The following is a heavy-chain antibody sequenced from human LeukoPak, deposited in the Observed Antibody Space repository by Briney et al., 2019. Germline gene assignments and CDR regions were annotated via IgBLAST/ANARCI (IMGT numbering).Heavy chain of an antibody. J-gene: IGHJ6*03. Sequence: GGSLRLSCAASGFTFSSYSMNWVRQAPGKGLEWVSSISSSSSYIYYADSVKGRFTISRDNAKNSLYLQMNSLRAEDTAVYYCARDREHQLPNSYYYYYMDVWGKGTTVTVSS. CDR3: ARDREHQLPNSYYYYYMDV. CDR1: GFTFSSYS. CDR2: ISSSSSYI. V-gene: IGHV3-21*01. D-gene: IGHD2-2*01.